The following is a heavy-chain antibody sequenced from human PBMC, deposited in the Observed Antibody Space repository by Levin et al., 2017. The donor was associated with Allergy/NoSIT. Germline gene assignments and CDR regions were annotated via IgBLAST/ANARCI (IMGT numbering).Heavy chain of an antibody. CDR2: ICSSGGT. CDR1: VGSISGFC. CDR3: ARDLSGYDF. Sequence: PSETLSLTCSVSVGSISGFCWSWIRQPPGKRLEWIGYICSSGGTNYNPSLRSRVTMSFDTSKNQFSLRLTSVSAADTAVYYCARDLSGYDFWGQGMLVTVS. J-gene: IGHJ4*02. V-gene: IGHV4-59*01. D-gene: IGHD5-12*01.